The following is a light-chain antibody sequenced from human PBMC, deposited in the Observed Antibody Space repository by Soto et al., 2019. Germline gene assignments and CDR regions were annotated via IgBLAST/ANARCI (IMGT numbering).Light chain of an antibody. CDR2: DAS. V-gene: IGKV3-11*01. CDR3: QQSYSTPWT. CDR1: QSVSSY. J-gene: IGKJ1*01. Sequence: EIVLTQSPATLSLSPGERATLSCRASQSVSSYLALYQQKPGQAPRLLIYDASNKATGIPARFSGSGSGTDFTLTISSLQPEDFATYYCQQSYSTPWTFGQGTKVDI.